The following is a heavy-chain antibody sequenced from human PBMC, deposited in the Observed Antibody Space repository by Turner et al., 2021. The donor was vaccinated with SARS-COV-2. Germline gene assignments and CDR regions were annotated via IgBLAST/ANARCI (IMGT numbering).Heavy chain of an antibody. CDR1: SFSFTFFC. Sequence: VQLVESVGRVVRPVRSLCLSCPVSSFSFTFFCMHWVSRDQGKGREWVEAISLDRTNKFNADSVKGRFTISRDNSKNMLNLQMNSMRGEETAVVYWAKGYCGSATCYKAPHMDDWGKGTTVTVSS. J-gene: IGHJ6*03. CDR2: ISLDRTNK. V-gene: IGHV3-30*18. CDR3: AKGYCGSATCYKAPHMDD. D-gene: IGHD2-2*02.